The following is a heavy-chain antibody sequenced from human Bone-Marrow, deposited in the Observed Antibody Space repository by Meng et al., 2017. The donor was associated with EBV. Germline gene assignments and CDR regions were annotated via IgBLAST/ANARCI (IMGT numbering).Heavy chain of an antibody. J-gene: IGHJ4*02. Sequence: QITLKESCHTLVTPTQTLTLTCTFSGFSLSTRGVGLGWIRQPPGKALEWLAVIYWDDDKRYSPSLKSRLTITKDTSKKQVVLTMTNMDPVDAATYYCAHLIAARPFNYWGQGTLVTVSS. CDR2: IYWDDDK. CDR3: AHLIAARPFNY. D-gene: IGHD6-6*01. V-gene: IGHV2-5*02. CDR1: GFSLSTRGVG.